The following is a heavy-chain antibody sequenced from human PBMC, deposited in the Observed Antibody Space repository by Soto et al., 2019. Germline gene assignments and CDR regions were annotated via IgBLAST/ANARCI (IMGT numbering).Heavy chain of an antibody. J-gene: IGHJ3*02. V-gene: IGHV3-9*01. CDR2: ISWNSGSI. CDR1: GFTFDDYA. D-gene: IGHD4-17*01. CDR3: AREAMTTAKPDAFDI. Sequence: VQLVESGGGLVQPGRSLRLSCAASGFTFDDYAMHRVRQAPGKGLEWVSGISWNSGSIGYADSVKGRFTISRDNAKNSLYLQMNSLRAEDTALYYCAREAMTTAKPDAFDIWGQGTMVTVSS.